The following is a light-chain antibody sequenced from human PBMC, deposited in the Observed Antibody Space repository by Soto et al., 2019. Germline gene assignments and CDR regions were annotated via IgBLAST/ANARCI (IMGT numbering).Light chain of an antibody. J-gene: IGKJ4*01. CDR1: QGISTY. Sequence: IQWTQSPSSLSASVGDRVTITCRASQGISTYLAWYQQKPGKAPKLLIYGASTLQSGVPSRSSGSGSGTDFTLTIRSLQPEDFATYYCQQLKSYPEFPFGGGAKVAIK. CDR3: QQLKSYPEFP. CDR2: GAS. V-gene: IGKV1-9*01.